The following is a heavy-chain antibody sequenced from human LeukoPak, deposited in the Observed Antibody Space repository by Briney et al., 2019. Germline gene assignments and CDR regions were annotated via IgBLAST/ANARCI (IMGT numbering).Heavy chain of an antibody. D-gene: IGHD4-17*01. CDR1: GFTFSSYA. V-gene: IGHV3-30*18. CDR3: AKPHYGDYPHYFDY. Sequence: GGSLRLSCAASGFTFSSYAMHWVRQAPGKGLEWVAVISYDGSNKYYADSVKGRFTISRDNSKNTLYLQMNSLRAEDTAVYYCAKPHYGDYPHYFDYWGQGTLVTVSS. J-gene: IGHJ4*02. CDR2: ISYDGSNK.